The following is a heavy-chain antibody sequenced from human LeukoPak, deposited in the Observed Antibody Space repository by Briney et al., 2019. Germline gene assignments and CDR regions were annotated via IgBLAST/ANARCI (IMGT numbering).Heavy chain of an antibody. CDR2: MNQDGSEK. D-gene: IGHD6-19*01. CDR3: ARDPPGLEVAGYDY. V-gene: IGHV3-7*01. J-gene: IGHJ4*02. CDR1: GFNFSTYW. Sequence: PGGSLRPSCAVSGFNFSTYWMSWVRQAPGKGLEWVANMNQDGSEKYYVDSLKGRFTISRDNAKNSLYLQMNSLRAEDTAVYYCARDPPGLEVAGYDYWGQGTLVTVSS.